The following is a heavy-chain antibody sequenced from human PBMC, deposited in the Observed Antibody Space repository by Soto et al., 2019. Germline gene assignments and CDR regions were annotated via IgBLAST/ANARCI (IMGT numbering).Heavy chain of an antibody. V-gene: IGHV3-13*04. Sequence: GGSLRLSCAASGFSFSSYDMHWVRQATGEGLEWVSAIGPAGNTYYSGSVKGRFTISRENAKNSLFLHMNSLRAEDTAVYFCARVFFFLICQQPGAIVFWGPGIMVTRLL. D-gene: IGHD2-2*01. J-gene: IGHJ3*01. CDR2: IGPAGNT. CDR1: GFSFSSYD. CDR3: ARVFFFLICQQPGAIVF.